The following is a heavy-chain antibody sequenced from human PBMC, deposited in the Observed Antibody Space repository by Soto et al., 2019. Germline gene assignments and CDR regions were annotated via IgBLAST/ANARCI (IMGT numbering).Heavy chain of an antibody. Sequence: ASVKVSCKASGYTFTSYGISWVRQSPGQGLEWMGWISAYNGNTNYAQKLQGRVTMTTDTSTSTAYMELRSLRSDDTAVYYCARSYYDLWSGWFDDPWGQGSLVTV. V-gene: IGHV1-18*04. CDR2: ISAYNGNT. CDR3: ARSYYDLWSGWFDDP. CDR1: GYTFTSYG. D-gene: IGHD3-3*01. J-gene: IGHJ5*02.